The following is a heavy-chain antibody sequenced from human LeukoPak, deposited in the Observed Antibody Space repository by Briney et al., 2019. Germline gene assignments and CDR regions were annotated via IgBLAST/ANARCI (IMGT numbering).Heavy chain of an antibody. J-gene: IGHJ4*02. CDR3: ARGGRYYDSSGSGGYYFDY. CDR1: GGSISSGGYS. V-gene: IGHV4-30-2*01. D-gene: IGHD3-22*01. CDR2: IYHSGST. Sequence: PSQTLSLTCAVSGGSISSGGYSWSWIRQPPGKGLEWIGYIYHSGSTYYNPSLKSRVTISVDRSKNQFSLKLSSVTAADTAVYYCARGGRYYDSSGSGGYYFDYWGQGTLVTVSS.